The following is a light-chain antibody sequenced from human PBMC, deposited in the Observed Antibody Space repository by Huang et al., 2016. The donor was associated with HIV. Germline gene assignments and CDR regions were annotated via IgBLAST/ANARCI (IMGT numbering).Light chain of an antibody. CDR1: QGVSSSY. V-gene: IGKV3-20*01. Sequence: EIVLTQSPGTLSLSPGERGTLSCRASQGVSSSYLAWYQQRPGQAPRLTIYGGSSRATGIPDRFSGCGSGTNFTLTSSRLESEDFAVYYCQQYGSSPRTFGQGTQVEIK. CDR3: QQYGSSPRT. J-gene: IGKJ1*01. CDR2: GGS.